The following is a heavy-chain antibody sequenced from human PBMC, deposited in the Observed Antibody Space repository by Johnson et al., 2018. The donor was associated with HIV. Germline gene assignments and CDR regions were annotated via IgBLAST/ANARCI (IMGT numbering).Heavy chain of an antibody. CDR2: ISYDGSKK. CDR3: ARGVKQQLSGVDAFDI. Sequence: QVQLVESGGGLIQPGGSLRLSCVASRFTFSSSAMHWVRQAPGKGLEWVALISYDGSKKSYPDSVKGRFTISRDNSKSTLYLQMNSLRAEDTAVYFCARGVKQQLSGVDAFDIWGQGTMVIVSS. D-gene: IGHD1-1*01. V-gene: IGHV3-30-3*01. J-gene: IGHJ3*02. CDR1: RFTFSSSA.